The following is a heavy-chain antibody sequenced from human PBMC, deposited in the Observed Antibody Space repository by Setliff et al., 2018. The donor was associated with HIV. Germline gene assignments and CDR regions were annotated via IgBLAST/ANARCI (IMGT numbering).Heavy chain of an antibody. CDR1: GGSFSGHS. CDR2: INRSGSA. J-gene: IGHJ4*02. CDR3: ARQSTVSAAGFDF. D-gene: IGHD6-13*01. V-gene: IGHV4-34*01. Sequence: PSETLSLTCAVYGGSFSGHSWTWIRQPPGKGLEWIGEINRSGSANYNRSLKSRVTMSVDTSKRQFSLKLDYLTAADTAIYYCARQSTVSAAGFDFWGQGTLVTVSS.